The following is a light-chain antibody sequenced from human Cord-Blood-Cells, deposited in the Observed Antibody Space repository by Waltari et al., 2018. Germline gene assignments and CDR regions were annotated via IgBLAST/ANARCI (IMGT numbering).Light chain of an antibody. CDR2: GAS. CDR1: QSVSSSY. V-gene: IGKV3-20*01. J-gene: IGKJ1*01. Sequence: DIVLTQSPGTLSLSPGERAALHCRASQSVSSSYLAWYQQKPGQAPRLLSYGASSRATGIPDRFSGSGSGTDFTLTISRLEPEDFAVYYCQQYGSSPWTFGQGTKVEIK. CDR3: QQYGSSPWT.